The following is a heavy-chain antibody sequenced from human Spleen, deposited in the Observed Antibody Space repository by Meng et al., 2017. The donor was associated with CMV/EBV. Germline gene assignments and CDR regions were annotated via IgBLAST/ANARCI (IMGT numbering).Heavy chain of an antibody. CDR2: IIPVLSIT. V-gene: IGHV1-69*02. Sequence: SVKVSCKASGGTFSSYSITWVRQAPGQGLEWMGRIIPVLSITSYAQNFQGRVTIIADKSTSTAYMELSSLRSDDTAVFFCALRGTVLVPNAIRGSWGYYGMDVWGQGTTVTVSS. CDR3: ALRGTVLVPNAIRGSWGYYGMDV. J-gene: IGHJ6*02. D-gene: IGHD2-2*01. CDR1: GGTFSSYS.